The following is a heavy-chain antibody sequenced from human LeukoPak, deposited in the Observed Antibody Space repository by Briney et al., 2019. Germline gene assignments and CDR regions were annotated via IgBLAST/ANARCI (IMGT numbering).Heavy chain of an antibody. D-gene: IGHD3-3*01. CDR2: MNPNSGNT. J-gene: IGHJ6*03. Sequence: ASVKVSCKASGYTFTSYDINWVRQATGQGLEWMGWMNPNSGNTGYAQKFQGRVTITRNTSISTAYMELSSLRSEDTAVYYCARNQPMDYDFWSGYYYSYYMDVWGKGTTVTVSS. CDR1: GYTFTSYD. V-gene: IGHV1-8*03. CDR3: ARNQPMDYDFWSGYYYSYYMDV.